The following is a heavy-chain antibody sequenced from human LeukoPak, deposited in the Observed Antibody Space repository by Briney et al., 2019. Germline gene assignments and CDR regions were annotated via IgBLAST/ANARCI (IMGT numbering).Heavy chain of an antibody. CDR1: GGSFSGYY. CDR2: INHSGST. CDR3: ARLYDSSGYLDY. D-gene: IGHD3-22*01. V-gene: IGHV4-34*01. Sequence: SETLSLTCAAYGGSFSGYYWSWIRQPPGKGLEWIGEINHSGSTNYNPSLKSRVTISVDTSKNQFSLKLSSVTAADTAVYYCARLYDSSGYLDYWGQGTLVTVSS. J-gene: IGHJ4*02.